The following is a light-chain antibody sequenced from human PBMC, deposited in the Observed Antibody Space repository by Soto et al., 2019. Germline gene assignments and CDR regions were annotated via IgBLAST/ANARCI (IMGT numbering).Light chain of an antibody. Sequence: QSVLTQPPSAPGTPGQRVTISCSGSSSNIGSNTVNWYQQLPGTAPKLLICSNNQRPSGVPDRFSGSKSGTSASLAISGLQSEDEADYYCAAWDDSLNALFGTGTKLTVL. CDR3: AAWDDSLNAL. CDR1: SSNIGSNT. V-gene: IGLV1-44*01. CDR2: SNN. J-gene: IGLJ1*01.